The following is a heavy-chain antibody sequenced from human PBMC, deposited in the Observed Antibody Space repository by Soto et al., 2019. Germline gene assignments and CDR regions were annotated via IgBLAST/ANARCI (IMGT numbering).Heavy chain of an antibody. CDR3: ARVDAVAVIYNYHGLDV. J-gene: IGHJ6*02. V-gene: IGHV1-69*12. CDR1: GGTFSNYA. Sequence: QVQLVQSGAEVTKPGSSVKVSCKASGGTFSNYAISWVRQAPGRGLEWMGGIVPIFATTNYAQKFQGRVTIIADDSTTTAYLELSRLRSEDTAMYYCARVDAVAVIYNYHGLDVWGQGTAVRVSS. CDR2: IVPIFATT. D-gene: IGHD6-19*01.